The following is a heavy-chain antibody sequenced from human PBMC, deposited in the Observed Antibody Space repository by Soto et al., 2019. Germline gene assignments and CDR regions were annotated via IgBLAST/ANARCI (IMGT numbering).Heavy chain of an antibody. CDR3: AREAAYYDTDGAFDI. D-gene: IGHD3-22*01. J-gene: IGHJ3*02. Sequence: PGGSLRLSCAASGFTFSSYAMHWVSQAPGKGLEWVAVISYDGSNKYYADSVKGRFTISRDNSKNTLYLQMNSLRAEDTAVYYCAREAAYYDTDGAFDIWGQGTMDTVSS. CDR1: GFTFSSYA. V-gene: IGHV3-30-3*01. CDR2: ISYDGSNK.